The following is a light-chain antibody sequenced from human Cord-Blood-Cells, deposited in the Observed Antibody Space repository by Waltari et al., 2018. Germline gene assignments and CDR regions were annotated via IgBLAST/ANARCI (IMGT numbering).Light chain of an antibody. V-gene: IGLV2-23*01. CDR1: SSDVGSSNL. CDR2: EGS. Sequence: QSALTQPASVSGSHGQSITISCTGTSSDVGSSNLVSWYQQHPGKAPKLMIYEGSKRPSGVSNRFSGSKSGNTASLTISGLQAEDEADYYCCSYAGSSYVFGTGTKVTVL. J-gene: IGLJ1*01. CDR3: CSYAGSSYV.